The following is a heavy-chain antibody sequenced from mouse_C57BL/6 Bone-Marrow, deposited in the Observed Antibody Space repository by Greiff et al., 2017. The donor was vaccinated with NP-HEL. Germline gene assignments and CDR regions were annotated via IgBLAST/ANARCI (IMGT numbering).Heavy chain of an antibody. J-gene: IGHJ3*01. D-gene: IGHD1-1*01. Sequence: QLQQSGAELARPGASVKLSCKASGYTFTSYGISWVKQRTGQGLEWIGEIYPRSGNTYYNEKFKGKATLTADKSSSTAYMELRSLTSEDSAVYFCARWDYGSSYGVAYWGQGTLVTVSA. V-gene: IGHV1-81*01. CDR3: ARWDYGSSYGVAY. CDR1: GYTFTSYG. CDR2: IYPRSGNT.